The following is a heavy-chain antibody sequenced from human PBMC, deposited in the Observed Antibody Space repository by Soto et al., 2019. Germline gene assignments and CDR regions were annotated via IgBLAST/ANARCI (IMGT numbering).Heavy chain of an antibody. V-gene: IGHV3-23*01. J-gene: IGHJ3*02. Sequence: EVQLLESGGGLVQPGGSLRLSCAASGFTFSSYAMSWVRQAPGKGLEWVSAISGSGGSTYYADSVKGRFTISRDNSKNTLYLQMNNMIAEDTAVYYCAKLPSRMTINAFDIWGQGTMVTVSS. CDR1: GFTFSSYA. D-gene: IGHD4-17*01. CDR3: AKLPSRMTINAFDI. CDR2: ISGSGGST.